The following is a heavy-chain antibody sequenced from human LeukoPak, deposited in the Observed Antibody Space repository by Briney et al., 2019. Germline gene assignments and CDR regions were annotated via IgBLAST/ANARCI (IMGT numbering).Heavy chain of an antibody. J-gene: IGHJ6*03. V-gene: IGHV1-69*05. CDR3: ARGETTVTEYYYYYYYMDV. CDR1: GGTFSSYA. CDR2: IIPIFGTA. Sequence: SVKVSCKASGGTFSSYAISWVRQAPGQGLEWMGGIIPIFGTANYAQKFQGRVTITTDESTSTAYMELSSLRSEDTAVYYCARGETTVTEYYYYYYYMDVWGKGTTVTVSS. D-gene: IGHD4-17*01.